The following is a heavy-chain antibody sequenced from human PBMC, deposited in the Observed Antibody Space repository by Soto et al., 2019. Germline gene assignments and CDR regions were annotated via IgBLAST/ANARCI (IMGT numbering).Heavy chain of an antibody. CDR1: GFTFSRYG. CDR3: AREVRANLNDFGDYEWFDP. J-gene: IGHJ5*02. V-gene: IGHV3-30*03. Sequence: GGSLRLSCAASGFTFSRYGMHWVRQGPAKGLEWVSFISYDGGNTDYVGSVKGRFTISRDNSKNTLYLQMRRLRAEDTAVYFCAREVRANLNDFGDYEWFDPWGQGILVTVSS. CDR2: ISYDGGNT. D-gene: IGHD4-17*01.